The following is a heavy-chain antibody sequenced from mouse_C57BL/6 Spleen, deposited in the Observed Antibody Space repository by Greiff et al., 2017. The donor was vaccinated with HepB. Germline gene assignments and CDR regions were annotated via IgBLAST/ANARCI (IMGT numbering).Heavy chain of an antibody. J-gene: IGHJ3*01. Sequence: EVQGVESGGGLVKPGGSLKLSCAASGFTFSSYAMSWVRQTPEKRLEWVATISDGGSYTYYPDNVKGRFTISRDNAKNNLYLQMSHLKSEDTAMYYCARDGDGYHGFAYWGQGTLVTVSA. CDR1: GFTFSSYA. D-gene: IGHD2-3*01. V-gene: IGHV5-4*01. CDR3: ARDGDGYHGFAY. CDR2: ISDGGSYT.